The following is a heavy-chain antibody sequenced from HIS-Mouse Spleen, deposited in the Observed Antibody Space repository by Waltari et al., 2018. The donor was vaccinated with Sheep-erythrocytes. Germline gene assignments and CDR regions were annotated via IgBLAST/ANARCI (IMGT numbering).Heavy chain of an antibody. Sequence: QVQLQESGPGLVKPSQTLSLTCTVSGGSISSGGYYWSWIRQHPGKGLEWIGYIYYSGSTYYNPSLKSRVTISVDTSKNQFSLKLSSVTAADTAVYYCARANCSGGSCYGDWFDPWGQGTLVTVSS. D-gene: IGHD2-15*01. CDR2: IYYSGST. CDR1: GGSISSGGYY. V-gene: IGHV4-31*03. J-gene: IGHJ5*02. CDR3: ARANCSGGSCYGDWFDP.